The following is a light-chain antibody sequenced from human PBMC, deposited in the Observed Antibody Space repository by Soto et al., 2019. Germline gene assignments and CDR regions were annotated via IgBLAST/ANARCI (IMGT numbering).Light chain of an antibody. V-gene: IGKV1-39*01. Sequence: DLQMSQSPSSLSASVGDRVTITCRASQSIANFLNWYQQKPGKAPKLLIYAVSSLQGGVPSRFSGGGSGTDFTLTISSLQPEDFATYYCQQSYSTPRTFGQGTKVEIK. CDR1: QSIANF. CDR3: QQSYSTPRT. J-gene: IGKJ1*01. CDR2: AVS.